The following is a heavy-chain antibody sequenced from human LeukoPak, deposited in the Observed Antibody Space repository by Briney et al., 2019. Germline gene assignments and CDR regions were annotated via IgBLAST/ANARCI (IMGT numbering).Heavy chain of an antibody. CDR3: ARGAQLWGGEFDY. D-gene: IGHD5-18*01. CDR1: GYTFTGYY. CDR2: INPNSGGT. Sequence: EASVKVSCKASGYTFTGYYMHWVRQAPGQGLEWMGWINPNSGGTNYAQKFQGWVTMTRDTSISTAYMELGRLRSDDTAVYYCARGAQLWGGEFDYWGQGTLVTVSS. J-gene: IGHJ4*02. V-gene: IGHV1-2*04.